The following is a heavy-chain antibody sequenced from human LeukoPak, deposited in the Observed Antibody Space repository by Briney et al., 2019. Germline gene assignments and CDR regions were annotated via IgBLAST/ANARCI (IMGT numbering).Heavy chain of an antibody. V-gene: IGHV4-61*02. J-gene: IGHJ3*02. CDR1: GGSISSGSYY. CDR2: IYTSGST. Sequence: SETLSLTCTVSGGSISSGSYYWSWIRQPAGKGLEWIGRIYTSGSTNYNPSLKSRVTISVDTSKNQFSLKLSSVTAADTAVYYCARVIHWAFDIWGQGTMVTVSS. D-gene: IGHD2/OR15-2a*01. CDR3: ARVIHWAFDI.